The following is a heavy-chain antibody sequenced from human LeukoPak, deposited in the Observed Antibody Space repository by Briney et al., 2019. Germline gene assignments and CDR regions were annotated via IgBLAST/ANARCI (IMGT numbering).Heavy chain of an antibody. J-gene: IGHJ4*02. Sequence: PGGSLRLSCAASGFTFSSYSMNWVRQAPGKGLEWVSSISSSSSYIFYADSVKGRFTISRDNAKNSLYLQMNSLRAEDTAVYYCARDGTAAAGFDYWGQGTLVTVSS. D-gene: IGHD6-13*01. V-gene: IGHV3-21*01. CDR1: GFTFSSYS. CDR3: ARDGTAAAGFDY. CDR2: ISSSSSYI.